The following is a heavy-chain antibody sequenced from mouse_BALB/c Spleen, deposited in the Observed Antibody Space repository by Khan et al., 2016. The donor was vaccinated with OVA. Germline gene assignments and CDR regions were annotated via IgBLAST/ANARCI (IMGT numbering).Heavy chain of an antibody. D-gene: IGHD2-14*01. V-gene: IGHV1-4*01. Sequence: QVQLQQSGAELARPGASVKMSCKASGYTFTTYTIHWVKQRPGQGLEWIGYIIPSNDYNNYNQKFKDRATLTADKSSSTAYMQLSSLTSEDSAFYYCARAGAYYRSDGWFAYWGQGTLVTVAA. CDR3: ARAGAYYRSDGWFAY. CDR1: GYTFTTYT. CDR2: IIPSNDYN. J-gene: IGHJ3*01.